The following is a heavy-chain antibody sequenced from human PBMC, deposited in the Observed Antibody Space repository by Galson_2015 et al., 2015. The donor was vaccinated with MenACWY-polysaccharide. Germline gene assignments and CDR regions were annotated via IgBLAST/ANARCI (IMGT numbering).Heavy chain of an antibody. CDR1: GFTFSNPW. Sequence: SLRLSCAASGFTFSNPWMTWVRQAPGKGLEWIGRIKSQTDGATVDYAEPVKGRFTISRDDSKNMLYLQMDSLKTEDTAVYYCTTRYCSTGICSNLFYFYGMDVWGQGTTVTVSS. V-gene: IGHV3-15*01. CDR2: IKSQTDGATV. J-gene: IGHJ6*02. D-gene: IGHD2-15*01. CDR3: TTRYCSTGICSNLFYFYGMDV.